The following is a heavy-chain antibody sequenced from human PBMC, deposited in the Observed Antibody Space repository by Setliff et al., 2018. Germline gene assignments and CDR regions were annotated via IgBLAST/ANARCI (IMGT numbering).Heavy chain of an antibody. CDR1: GYGFSSYW. D-gene: IGHD3-3*01. CDR2: IFPGNSDT. CDR3: ARQAIFGSDAFDI. J-gene: IGHJ3*02. V-gene: IGHV5-51*01. Sequence: GESLKISCKGSGYGFSSYWIGWVRQMPGKGLEWMGIIFPGNSDTRYSPSFQGQVTISADKSISTAYLQWSSLKASDTAMYYCARQAIFGSDAFDIWGQGTMVTVSS.